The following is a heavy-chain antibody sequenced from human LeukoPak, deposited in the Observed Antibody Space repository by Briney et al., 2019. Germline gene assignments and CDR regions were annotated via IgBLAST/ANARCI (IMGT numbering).Heavy chain of an antibody. CDR3: AREESAYYDILTGYSNCFYP. Sequence: GGSLRLSCAASGFTFSSYSMNWVRQAPGKGLEWVSCISSSSSYIYYADSVKGRFTISRENAKNSLYLQMNSLRAEDTAVYYCAREESAYYDILTGYSNCFYPCGQGTLVTVSS. CDR1: GFTFSSYS. CDR2: ISSSSSYI. D-gene: IGHD3-9*01. V-gene: IGHV3-21*01. J-gene: IGHJ5*02.